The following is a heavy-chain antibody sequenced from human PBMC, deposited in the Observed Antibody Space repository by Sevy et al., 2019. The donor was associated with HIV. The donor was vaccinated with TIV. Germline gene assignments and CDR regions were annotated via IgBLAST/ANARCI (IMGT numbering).Heavy chain of an antibody. CDR1: GGSFSNFA. CDR2: IIPIFGAP. Sequence: ASVKVSCKAPGGSFSNFAYIWVRQAPGQGLEWMGMIIPIFGAPNYAQKFQDRVTITADESTNTANMELSSLISDDTAVYYCARGYYYGSGSYYPPDYWGQGTLVTVSS. D-gene: IGHD3-10*01. J-gene: IGHJ4*02. V-gene: IGHV1-69*13. CDR3: ARGYYYGSGSYYPPDY.